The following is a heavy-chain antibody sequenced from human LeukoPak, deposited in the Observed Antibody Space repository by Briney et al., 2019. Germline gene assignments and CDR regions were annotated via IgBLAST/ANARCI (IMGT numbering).Heavy chain of an antibody. CDR1: GGSISSSSYY. D-gene: IGHD3-10*01. Sequence: SETLSLTCTVSGGSISSSSYYWGWIRQPPGKGLEWIGSIYYSGSTYYNPSLKSRVTISVDTSKNQFSLKLSSVTAADTAVYYCARVVGLLWFGPGYFDYWGQGTLVTVSS. J-gene: IGHJ4*02. CDR2: IYYSGST. CDR3: ARVVGLLWFGPGYFDY. V-gene: IGHV4-39*01.